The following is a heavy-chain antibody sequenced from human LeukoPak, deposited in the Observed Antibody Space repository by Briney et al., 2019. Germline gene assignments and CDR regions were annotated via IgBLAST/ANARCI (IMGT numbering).Heavy chain of an antibody. J-gene: IGHJ4*02. CDR3: ARDVQEDYFDY. CDR2: INWNGGST. V-gene: IGHV3-20*01. D-gene: IGHD1-1*01. CDR1: GFTFDDYG. Sequence: GGSLRLSCAASGFTFDDYGMSWVRQAPGKGLEWVSGINWNGGSTGYADSVKGRFTISRDNAKNSLYLQMNSLRAGDTALYHCARDVQEDYFDYWGQGTLVTASS.